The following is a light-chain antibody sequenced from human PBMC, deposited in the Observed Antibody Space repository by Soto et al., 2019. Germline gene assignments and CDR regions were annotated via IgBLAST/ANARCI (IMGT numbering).Light chain of an antibody. CDR1: SSNIGSNY. Sequence: QSVLTQPPSASGTPGQRVTISCSGRSSNIGSNYVYWYQQLPGTAPKLLIYRNNQRPSGVPDRFSGSKSGTSASLAISGLRSEDEADYYCAAWDDSLSGHVVFGGGTKVTVL. V-gene: IGLV1-47*01. J-gene: IGLJ2*01. CDR2: RNN. CDR3: AAWDDSLSGHVV.